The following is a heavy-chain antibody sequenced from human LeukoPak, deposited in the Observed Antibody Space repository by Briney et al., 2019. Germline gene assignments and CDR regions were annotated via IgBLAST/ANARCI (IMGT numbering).Heavy chain of an antibody. D-gene: IGHD5-12*01. J-gene: IGHJ6*02. CDR3: ANGYSGYDLAYYNGLDV. CDR1: GFTFSDYA. V-gene: IGHV3-23*01. CDR2: ITTSDGGST. Sequence: PGRSLRLSCAASGFTFSDYAMSWVSQATGKGLECVSAITTSDGGSTYYADSVKGRFTISRDNSKNTLYLQMNSLRAEDTAVYYCANGYSGYDLAYYNGLDVWGQGTTVIVSS.